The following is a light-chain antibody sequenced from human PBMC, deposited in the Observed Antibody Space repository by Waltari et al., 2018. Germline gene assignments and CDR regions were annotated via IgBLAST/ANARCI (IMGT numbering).Light chain of an antibody. J-gene: IGLJ2*01. CDR1: ALPKQY. CDR3: YSTDSSGDHQV. V-gene: IGLV3-10*01. CDR2: EAS. Sequence: SYELTQPPSVSVSPGQTARITCSGDALPKQYAYWYQQKSGQAPVLVIFEASKRPSGIPERFSGSSSGTVATLTISGAQVEDEADYYCYSTDSSGDHQVFGGGTKLTVL.